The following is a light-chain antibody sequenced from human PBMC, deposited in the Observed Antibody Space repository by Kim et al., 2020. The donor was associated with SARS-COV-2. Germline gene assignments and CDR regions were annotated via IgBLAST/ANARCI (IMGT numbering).Light chain of an antibody. CDR2: WAS. J-gene: IGKJ2*03. V-gene: IGKV4-1*01. CDR1: KTDLNNYSNEND. Sequence: RANLNCKSSKTDLNNYSNENDLAWNQQKPGQAPKLLIYWASIRESGVSDRFRGSGSETDFTLTSSSLQAEDVAVYYCQQYDSTPPSFGQGTKLEI. CDR3: QQYDSTPPS.